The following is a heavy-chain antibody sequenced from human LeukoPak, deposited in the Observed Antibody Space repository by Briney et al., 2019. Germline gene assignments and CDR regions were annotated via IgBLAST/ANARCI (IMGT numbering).Heavy chain of an antibody. CDR3: ARYITMVRGRSWFDP. CDR2: MNPDSGNT. CDR1: GYTFTNSD. Sequence: GASVKVSCKTSGYTFTNSDINWVRQATGQGLEWMGWMNPDSGNTGYAQNFQGRITMTRNTSINTAYMELSSLRSEDTAVYYCARYITMVRGRSWFDPWGLGTLVTVSS. J-gene: IGHJ5*02. D-gene: IGHD3-10*01. V-gene: IGHV1-8*01.